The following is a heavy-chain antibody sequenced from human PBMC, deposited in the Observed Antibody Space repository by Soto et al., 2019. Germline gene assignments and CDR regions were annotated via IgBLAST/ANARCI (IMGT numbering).Heavy chain of an antibody. CDR2: IWYDGTDK. CDR3: ARKFSSSPYYYYGIDV. V-gene: IGHV3-33*01. Sequence: QVQLVESGGDVVQPGRSLRLSCAASGFTFSSYGMHWVRQAPGKGLEWVAVIWYDGTDKYYADSVKGRFTISRDNSKYTLFLEMNSLSAEDTAVYFCARKFSSSPYYYYGIDVWGQGATVTVSS. J-gene: IGHJ6*02. D-gene: IGHD6-6*01. CDR1: GFTFSSYG.